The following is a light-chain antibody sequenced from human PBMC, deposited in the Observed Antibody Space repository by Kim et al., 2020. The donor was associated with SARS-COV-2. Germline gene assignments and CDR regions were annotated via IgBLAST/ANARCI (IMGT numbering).Light chain of an antibody. Sequence: SASVGDRVTITCRASQSISSWLAWYQQKPGRAPKLLMYKASTLESGVPLRFSGSGSGTEFTLTISSLQPDDFATYYCQQYNSYSYTFGQGTKLEIK. V-gene: IGKV1-5*03. CDR3: QQYNSYSYT. CDR1: QSISSW. J-gene: IGKJ2*01. CDR2: KAS.